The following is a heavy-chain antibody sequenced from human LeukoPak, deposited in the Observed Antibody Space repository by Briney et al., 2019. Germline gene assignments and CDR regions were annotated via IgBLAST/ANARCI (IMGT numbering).Heavy chain of an antibody. Sequence: PGGSLRLSCAASGFTFSSYAMTWVRQAPGKGLEWVSTISVSGVSTYYADSGKGRFTISRDNSRNTLYLQMNSLRAEDTAVYYCAKAPSGLLKGSFDIWGQGTMVTVSS. V-gene: IGHV3-23*01. D-gene: IGHD6-19*01. CDR1: GFTFSSYA. CDR2: ISVSGVST. J-gene: IGHJ3*02. CDR3: AKAPSGLLKGSFDI.